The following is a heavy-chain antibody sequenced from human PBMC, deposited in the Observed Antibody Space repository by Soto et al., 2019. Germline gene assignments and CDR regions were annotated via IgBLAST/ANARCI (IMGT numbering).Heavy chain of an antibody. J-gene: IGHJ3*02. CDR3: ARIVHVVAATPRDI. CDR1: GYTFTGHY. CDR2: INPNSGGT. Sequence: GASVKVSCKASGYTFTGHYMHWVRQAPGQGLEWMGWINPNSGGTIYAQKFQGRVTMTRDTSISTAYMELSRLRSDDTAVYYCARIVHVVAATPRDIWGQGTMVTVSS. D-gene: IGHD2-15*01. V-gene: IGHV1-2*02.